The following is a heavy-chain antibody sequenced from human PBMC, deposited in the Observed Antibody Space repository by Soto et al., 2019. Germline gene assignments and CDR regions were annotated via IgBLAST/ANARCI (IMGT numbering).Heavy chain of an antibody. J-gene: IGHJ4*02. CDR3: AKLYDFWSGHLDY. V-gene: IGHV3-23*01. CDR1: GFSFSSYA. CDR2: TSGSGGTT. Sequence: EVHLLESGGGLVQPGGSLRLSCAAAGFSFSSYAMSWVRQAPGKGLEWVSSTSGSGGTTYYADSVKGRFTISRDNSKSTLYLQMNSLRAEDTAVYYCAKLYDFWSGHLDYWGQGTLVTVSS. D-gene: IGHD3-3*01.